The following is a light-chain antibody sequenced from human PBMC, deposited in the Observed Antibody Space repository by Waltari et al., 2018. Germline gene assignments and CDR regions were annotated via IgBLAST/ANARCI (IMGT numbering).Light chain of an antibody. CDR2: DAS. CDR1: QSVGKS. CDR3: QKYVNLPAT. J-gene: IGKJ1*01. V-gene: IGKV3-20*01. Sequence: EIVLTQSPGTLSLSPGERATLSCRASQSVGKSLVWYQQKPGQAPRLLIYDASIRATGIPDRFSGSGSGTDFSLTISRLEPEDSAVYYCQKYVNLPATFGQGTKVEI.